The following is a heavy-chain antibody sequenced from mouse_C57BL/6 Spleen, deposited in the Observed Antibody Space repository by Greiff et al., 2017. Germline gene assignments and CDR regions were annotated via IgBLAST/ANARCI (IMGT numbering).Heavy chain of an antibody. CDR3: ARHSRGRGFAY. D-gene: IGHD3-3*01. CDR2: ISNGGGST. Sequence: EVMLVESGGGLVQPGGSLKLSCAASGFTFSDYYMYWVRQTPEKRLEWVAYISNGGGSTYYPDTVKGRFTISRDNAKNTLYLQMSRLKSEDTAMYYCARHSRGRGFAYWGQGTLVTVSA. J-gene: IGHJ3*01. V-gene: IGHV5-12*01. CDR1: GFTFSDYY.